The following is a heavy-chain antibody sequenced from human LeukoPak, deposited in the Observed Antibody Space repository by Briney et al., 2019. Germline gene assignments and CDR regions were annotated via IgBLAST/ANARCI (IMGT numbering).Heavy chain of an antibody. D-gene: IGHD2-2*01. CDR1: GYTFTGYY. V-gene: IGHV1-2*06. J-gene: IGHJ3*02. CDR2: INPNSGGT. Sequence: ASVKVSCKASGYTFTGYYMHWVQQAPGQGLEWMGRINPNSGGTNYAQKFQGRVTMTRDTSISTAYMELSRLRSDDTAVYYCASGYCSSTSCNAFDIWGQGTMVTVSS. CDR3: ASGYCSSTSCNAFDI.